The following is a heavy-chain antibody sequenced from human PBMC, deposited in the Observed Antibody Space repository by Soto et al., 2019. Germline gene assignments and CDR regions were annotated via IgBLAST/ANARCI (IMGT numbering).Heavy chain of an antibody. CDR2: ISSTTNYI. J-gene: IGHJ4*02. Sequence: PGGSLRLSCAASGFTFTRYSMNWVRQAPGKGLEWVPSISSTTNYIYYADSMKGRFTVSRDNAKNSVYLEMNSLSAEDTALYYCARESEDLTSNFDYWGQGTLGTVSS. CDR3: ARESEDLTSNFDY. CDR1: GFTFTRYS. V-gene: IGHV3-21*01.